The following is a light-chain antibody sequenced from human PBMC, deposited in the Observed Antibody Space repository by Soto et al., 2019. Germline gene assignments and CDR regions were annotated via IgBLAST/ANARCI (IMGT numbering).Light chain of an antibody. J-gene: IGLJ2*01. CDR1: SSNIGNNP. Sequence: QLVLTQPPSVSEAPRQRVTISCSGSSSNIGNNPVHWYQHLPGKTPKLLIYYDDLLPSGVSDRFSGSKSGTSASLAISGLQSEDEADYYCAAWDDSLNGQVFGGGTKVTVL. CDR2: YDD. V-gene: IGLV1-36*01. CDR3: AAWDDSLNGQV.